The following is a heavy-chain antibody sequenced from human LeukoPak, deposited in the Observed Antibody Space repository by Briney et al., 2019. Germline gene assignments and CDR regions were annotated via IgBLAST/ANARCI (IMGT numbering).Heavy chain of an antibody. J-gene: IGHJ4*02. CDR2: ITHSGST. Sequence: SETLSLTCAVYGGSFGGYYWTWIRQTPGKGPEWIGEITHSGSTNYNPSLKRRVFMSVDTAKNQFSLKLNSVSAADTAVYYCARGGYFDSSGYPNPLDYWGQGTLVTVSS. CDR3: ARGGYFDSSGYPNPLDY. CDR1: GGSFGGYY. D-gene: IGHD3-22*01. V-gene: IGHV4-34*01.